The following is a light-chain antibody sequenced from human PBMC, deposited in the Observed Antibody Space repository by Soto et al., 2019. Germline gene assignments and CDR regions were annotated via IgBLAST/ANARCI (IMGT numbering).Light chain of an antibody. CDR3: ATWDDSLNGVV. CDR1: YPNIGSNT. J-gene: IGLJ2*01. Sequence: QLVLTQPPSASGTPGQRVTISCSGGYPNIGSNTVNWYHQLPGTAPKLLISDNNQRPSGVPDRFSGSTSGTSASLAISGLLSEDEADYYCATWDDSLNGVVFGGGTKLTVL. CDR2: DNN. V-gene: IGLV1-44*01.